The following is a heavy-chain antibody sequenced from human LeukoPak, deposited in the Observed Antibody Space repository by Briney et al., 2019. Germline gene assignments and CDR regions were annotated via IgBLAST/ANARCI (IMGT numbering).Heavy chain of an antibody. CDR2: INPNSGGT. D-gene: IGHD3-10*01. CDR1: GYTFTGNY. Sequence: ASVKVSCKASGYTFTGNYIRWVRQAPGQGLEWMGWINPNSGGTNSAQKFQDRVTMTRGTSISTVYMELSRLRSDDTAVYYCARGINGFDYWGQGTLVTVSS. V-gene: IGHV1-2*02. J-gene: IGHJ4*02. CDR3: ARGINGFDY.